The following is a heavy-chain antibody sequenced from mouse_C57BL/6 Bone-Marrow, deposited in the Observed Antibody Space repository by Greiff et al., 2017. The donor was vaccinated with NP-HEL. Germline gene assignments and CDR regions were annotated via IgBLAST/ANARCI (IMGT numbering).Heavy chain of an antibody. CDR3: ARKRGSY. CDR2: IYPRSGNT. Sequence: SGAALARPGASVTLSCKASGSTFTSYGISWVKQRTGQGLEWIGEIYPRSGNTYYNEKFKGKATLTADKSSSTAYMELRSLTSEDSAVYFCARKRGSYWGQGTTLTVSS. V-gene: IGHV1-81*01. J-gene: IGHJ2*01. CDR1: GSTFTSYG.